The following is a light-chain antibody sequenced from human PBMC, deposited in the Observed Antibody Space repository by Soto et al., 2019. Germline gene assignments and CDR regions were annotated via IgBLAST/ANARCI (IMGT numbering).Light chain of an antibody. V-gene: IGKV3-15*01. J-gene: IGKJ1*01. CDR1: QSVSSN. Sequence: EIVMTQSPATLSVSPGERATLSCRASQSVSSNLDWYQQKPGQATRLLVYGASTRATGIPARFSGSGSGTEFTLTISSLQSEDFAVYYCQQYNNWPQTFGQGTKVEIK. CDR2: GAS. CDR3: QQYNNWPQT.